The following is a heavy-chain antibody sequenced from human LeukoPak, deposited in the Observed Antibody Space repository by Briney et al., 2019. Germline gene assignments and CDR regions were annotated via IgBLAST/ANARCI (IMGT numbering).Heavy chain of an antibody. CDR3: ARMYYHDHSGYYWAPDY. D-gene: IGHD3-22*01. Sequence: GGSLRLSCAASGFTFSSSAMHSVRQAPGKGLGWEAVISYDGRNKTYAASVKGRFTISRDNSKNTLYLQMNSLRAEVTAVYYCARMYYHDHSGYYWAPDYWGQGTLVTVSS. CDR1: GFTFSSSA. J-gene: IGHJ4*02. CDR2: ISYDGRNK. V-gene: IGHV3-30*04.